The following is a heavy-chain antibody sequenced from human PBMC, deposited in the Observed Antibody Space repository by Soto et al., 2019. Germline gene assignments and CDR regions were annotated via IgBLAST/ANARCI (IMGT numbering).Heavy chain of an antibody. CDR3: ARENSGWYAY. CDR1: GYTFTNYD. J-gene: IGHJ4*02. CDR2: MNPKSDNT. V-gene: IGHV1-8*01. Sequence: ASVKVSCKASGYTFTNYDINWVRQAVGQGLEWMGWMNPKSDNTGYAQNFQGRVTMTRDTSISTAYMELSSLTSDDTAVYYCARENSGWYAYWGQGTLVTVSS. D-gene: IGHD6-19*01.